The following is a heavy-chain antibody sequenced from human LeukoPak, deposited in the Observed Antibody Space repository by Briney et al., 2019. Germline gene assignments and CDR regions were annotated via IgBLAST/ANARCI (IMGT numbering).Heavy chain of an antibody. CDR2: ISSSSYI. V-gene: IGHV3-21*01. CDR1: GFTFSSYS. CDR3: ARDCSSTSCYDGAFDI. Sequence: GGSLRLSCAASGFTFSSYSMNWVRQAPGKGLEWVSSISSSSYIYYADSVKGRFTISRDNAKNSLYLQMNSLRAEDTAVYYCARDCSSTSCYDGAFDIWGQGTMVTVSS. J-gene: IGHJ3*02. D-gene: IGHD2-2*01.